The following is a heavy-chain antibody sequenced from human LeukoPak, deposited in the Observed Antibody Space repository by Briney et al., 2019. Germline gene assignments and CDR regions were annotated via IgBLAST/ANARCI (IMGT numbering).Heavy chain of an antibody. CDR2: IYYSGST. D-gene: IGHD3-9*01. CDR1: GGSIGSGTYY. V-gene: IGHV4-39*07. Sequence: SETLSLTCTVSGGSIGSGTYYWGWIRQPPGKGLEWIGSIYYSGSTYYNPSLKSRVTISVDTSKNQFSLKLSSVTAADTAVYYCARVIDPAAFDIWGQGTMVTVSS. J-gene: IGHJ3*02. CDR3: ARVIDPAAFDI.